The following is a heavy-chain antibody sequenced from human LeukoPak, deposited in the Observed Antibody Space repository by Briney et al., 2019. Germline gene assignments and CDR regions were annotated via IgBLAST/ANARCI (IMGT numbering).Heavy chain of an antibody. CDR1: GFTFRNYA. V-gene: IGHV3-30-3*01. CDR2: ISYDGSHK. J-gene: IGHJ3*02. Sequence: TGGSLRLSCAASGFTFRNYAMHWVRQAPGKGLERVAVISYDGSHKYYADSVRGRFTISRDNSKSTLYLQMNSLRADDTAVYYCAKDPGTWNSIAFDIWGQGTMVTVSS. D-gene: IGHD1-7*01. CDR3: AKDPGTWNSIAFDI.